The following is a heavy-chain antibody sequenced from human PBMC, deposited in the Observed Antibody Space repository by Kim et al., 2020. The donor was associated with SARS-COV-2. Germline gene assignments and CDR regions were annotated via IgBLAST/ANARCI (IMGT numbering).Heavy chain of an antibody. CDR3: ARESRAAIGAFDI. V-gene: IGHV3-21*01. D-gene: IGHD2-2*02. Sequence: YADSVKGRFTISRDNAKNSLYLQMNSLRAEDTAVYYCARESRAAIGAFDIWGQGTMVTVSS. J-gene: IGHJ3*02.